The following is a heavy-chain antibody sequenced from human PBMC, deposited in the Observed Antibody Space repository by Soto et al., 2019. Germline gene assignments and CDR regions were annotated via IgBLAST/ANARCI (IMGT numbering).Heavy chain of an antibody. CDR2: MQPSSGRT. J-gene: IGHJ4*02. CDR1: GYSFTSLD. CDR3: ARGVTAGVDY. D-gene: IGHD1-26*01. V-gene: IGHV1-8*01. Sequence: ASVKVSCKASGYSFTSLDINWVRQTTGQGLEWMGWMQPSSGRTGYAQKFQGRVTMTRDTSINTAYMELSSLTSDDTAFYYCARGVTAGVDYCGQGNMVTVSS.